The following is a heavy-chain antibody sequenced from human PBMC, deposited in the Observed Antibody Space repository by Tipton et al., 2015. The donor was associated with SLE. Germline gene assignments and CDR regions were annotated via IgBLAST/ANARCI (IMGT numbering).Heavy chain of an antibody. CDR3: AREGHSSGRAPAFDL. CDR1: GGSISSYY. D-gene: IGHD3-22*01. Sequence: LRLSCTVSGGSISSYYWSWIRQPPGKGLEWIGYIYHSGSANYNPSLKSRVTISVDTSKNQFSLKLSSVTAADTAVYYCAREGHSSGRAPAFDLWGQGTAVTVSS. J-gene: IGHJ3*01. CDR2: IYHSGSA. V-gene: IGHV4-59*01.